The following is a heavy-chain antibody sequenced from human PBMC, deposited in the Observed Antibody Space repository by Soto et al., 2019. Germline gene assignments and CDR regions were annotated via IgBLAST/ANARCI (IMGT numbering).Heavy chain of an antibody. J-gene: IGHJ3*02. V-gene: IGHV3-30*15. CDR2: ISSDGTNK. CDR3: ARNNKPMTLFGVVPDGFDI. D-gene: IGHD3-3*01. Sequence: QVQLVESGGDVVQPGRSLRLSCAASGFSFNTHPMNWVRQAPGKGLEWVAVISSDGTNKHYATSVKGRFTISRDNVNNTLSLQMSSLRAEDTALYYCARNNKPMTLFGVVPDGFDIWAQGTMVTVSS. CDR1: GFSFNTHP.